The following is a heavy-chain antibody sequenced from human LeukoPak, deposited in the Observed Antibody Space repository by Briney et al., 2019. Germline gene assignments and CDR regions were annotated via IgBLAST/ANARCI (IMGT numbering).Heavy chain of an antibody. Sequence: GGSLRLSCAASGFTFSSYAMSWVRQAPGKGLEWVSAISGSGGSTSYADSVKGRFTISRVNYKTTLYLQMNSLRAEDTAVYYCAKDLRSYDSSGYYYVWGQGTLVTVSS. J-gene: IGHJ4*02. CDR3: AKDLRSYDSSGYYYV. CDR1: GFTFSSYA. D-gene: IGHD3-22*01. CDR2: ISGSGGST. V-gene: IGHV3-23*01.